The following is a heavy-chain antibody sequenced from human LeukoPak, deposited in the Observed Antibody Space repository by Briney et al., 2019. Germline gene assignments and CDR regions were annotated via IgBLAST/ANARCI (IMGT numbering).Heavy chain of an antibody. J-gene: IGHJ4*02. Sequence: GASVKVSCKASGYTFTGYYMHWVRQAPGQGLEWMGWINPNSGGTNYAQKFQGRVTMTRDTSISTAYMELSRLRSDDTAVYYCARDVSSWYEEGYYFDYWGQGTLVTVSS. CDR3: ARDVSSWYEEGYYFDY. V-gene: IGHV1-2*02. D-gene: IGHD6-13*01. CDR1: GYTFTGYY. CDR2: INPNSGGT.